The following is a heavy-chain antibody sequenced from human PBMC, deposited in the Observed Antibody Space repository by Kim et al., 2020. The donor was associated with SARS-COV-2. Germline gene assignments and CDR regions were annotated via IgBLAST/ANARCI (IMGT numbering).Heavy chain of an antibody. Sequence: GGSLRLSCAASGFTFSTSPMGWVRQAPGKGLEWVSGIRWDGTRTYYADSVKGRVTMSRDKSKNTVYLHMNSLRVEDTAVYYCAKGVTNSGFDYWGEGAQVTVSS. D-gene: IGHD4-17*01. J-gene: IGHJ4*02. CDR1: GFTFSTSP. CDR3: AKGVTNSGFDY. V-gene: IGHV3-23*01. CDR2: IRWDGTRT.